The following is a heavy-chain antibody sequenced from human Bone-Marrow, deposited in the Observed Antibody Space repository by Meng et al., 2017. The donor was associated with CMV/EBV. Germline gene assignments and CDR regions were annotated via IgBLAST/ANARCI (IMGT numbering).Heavy chain of an antibody. Sequence: SVKVSCKASGGTFSSYAISWVRQAPGQGLEWMGGIIPIFGTANYAQKFQGRVTITTDESTSTAYMELSSLRSEDTAVYYCAGGLLPSIQLWSSKPLYYYYYGMDVWGQGTTVPVSS. J-gene: IGHJ6*02. V-gene: IGHV1-69*05. D-gene: IGHD5-18*01. CDR1: GGTFSSYA. CDR3: AGGLLPSIQLWSSKPLYYYYYGMDV. CDR2: IIPIFGTA.